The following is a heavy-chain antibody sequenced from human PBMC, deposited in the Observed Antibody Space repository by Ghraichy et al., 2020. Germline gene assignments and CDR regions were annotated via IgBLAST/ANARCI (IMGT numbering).Heavy chain of an antibody. D-gene: IGHD2-21*01. Sequence: GGSLRLSCVGSGFSFDGYNMNWVRQAPGKSLEWVSCITSSGRTIAYADSVRGRFTISRDNAQNSLYLQMKSLRDEDTAVYYCARGSMVVRYFYYDGMDVWGQGTTVPVS. J-gene: IGHJ6*02. V-gene: IGHV3-48*02. CDR2: ITSSGRTI. CDR1: GFSFDGYN. CDR3: ARGSMVVRYFYYDGMDV.